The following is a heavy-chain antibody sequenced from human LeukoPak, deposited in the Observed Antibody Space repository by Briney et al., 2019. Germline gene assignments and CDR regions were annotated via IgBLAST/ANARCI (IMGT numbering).Heavy chain of an antibody. CDR2: IYHSGRT. J-gene: IGHJ5*02. CDR1: GDSFSNTNW. V-gene: IGHV4-4*02. Sequence: SETLSLTCAVSGDSFSNTNWWSWVRQPPGKGLEWIGYIYHSGRTNYNPSLKSRVTISVDPSKAQFSLKLSSVTATDTAVYYCARDQEEDEGVWFDPWGQGTLVTVSS. CDR3: ARDQEEDEGVWFDP. D-gene: IGHD3-10*01.